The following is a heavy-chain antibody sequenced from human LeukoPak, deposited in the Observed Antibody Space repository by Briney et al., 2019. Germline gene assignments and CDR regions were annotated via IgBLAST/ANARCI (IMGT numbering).Heavy chain of an antibody. J-gene: IGHJ5*02. V-gene: IGHV1-24*01. CDR1: GYTLFELP. Sequence: GASVKVSCKVSGYTLFELPIHWVRQVPGKGLEWMGSFDPEDGEPIYAQNFQGRVTITEDRSADTAYMDLRSLRPEDTAVYFCVTDPHLPNWGWGEYVPWGQGTLVTVSS. CDR2: FDPEDGEP. CDR3: VTDPHLPNWGWGEYVP. D-gene: IGHD7-27*01.